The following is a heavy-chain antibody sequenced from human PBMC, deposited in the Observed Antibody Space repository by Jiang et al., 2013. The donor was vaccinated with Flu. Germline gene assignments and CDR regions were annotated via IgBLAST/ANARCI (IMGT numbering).Heavy chain of an antibody. Sequence: CKASGYTFTGYYMHWVRQAPGQGLEWMGRINPNSSGTNYAQKFQGRVTMTRDTSISTAYMELSRLRSDDTAVYYCARDLLGGNYYYYGMDVWGQGTTVTVSS. D-gene: IGHD3-16*01. V-gene: IGHV1-2*06. J-gene: IGHJ6*02. CDR2: INPNSSGT. CDR3: ARDLLGGNYYYYGMDV. CDR1: GYTFTGYY.